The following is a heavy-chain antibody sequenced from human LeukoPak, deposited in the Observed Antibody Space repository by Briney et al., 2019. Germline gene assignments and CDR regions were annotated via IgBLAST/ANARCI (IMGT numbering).Heavy chain of an antibody. CDR2: IKSKVDGGKT. J-gene: IGHJ4*02. Sequence: GGSLRLSCAASGFTFTDAWMSWVRQAPGKGLEWVGRIKSKVDGGKTDYAAPVKGRFTISRDDSENTLYLQMNSLKTEDTAVYSCTTSGYGYDYSLDYWGQGTLVTVSS. CDR3: TTSGYGYDYSLDY. D-gene: IGHD5-18*01. CDR1: GFTFTDAW. V-gene: IGHV3-15*01.